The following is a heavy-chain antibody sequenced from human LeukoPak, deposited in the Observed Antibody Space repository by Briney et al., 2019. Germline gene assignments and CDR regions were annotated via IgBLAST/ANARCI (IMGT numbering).Heavy chain of an antibody. Sequence: SVKVSCKASGGTFSSYAISWVRQAPGQGLEWMGGIIPIFGTANYAQKFQGRVTITADESTSTAYMELSSLRSEDTAVYYCARYSSSWHFFDYWGQGTLVTVSS. CDR1: GGTFSSYA. CDR3: ARYSSSWHFFDY. D-gene: IGHD6-13*01. CDR2: IIPIFGTA. V-gene: IGHV1-69*13. J-gene: IGHJ4*02.